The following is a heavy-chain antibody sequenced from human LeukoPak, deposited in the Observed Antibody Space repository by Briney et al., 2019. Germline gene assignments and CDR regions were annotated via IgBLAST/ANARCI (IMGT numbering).Heavy chain of an antibody. CDR3: ARDKSLYNWNLTPTHGMDV. V-gene: IGHV1-18*01. J-gene: IGHJ6*02. Sequence: GASVKVSCKASGYTFTSYGISWVRQAPGQGLEWMGWISAYNGNTNYAQKLQGRVTMTRDTSTSTAYMELSSLRSEDTAVYYCARDKSLYNWNLTPTHGMDVWGQGTTVTVSS. CDR2: ISAYNGNT. CDR1: GYTFTSYG. D-gene: IGHD1-20*01.